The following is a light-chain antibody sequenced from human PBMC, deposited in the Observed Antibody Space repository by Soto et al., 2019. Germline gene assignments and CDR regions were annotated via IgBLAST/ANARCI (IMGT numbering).Light chain of an antibody. CDR1: QSISSW. V-gene: IGKV1-5*03. CDR3: QQYNNWPPYT. Sequence: DIQMTQSPSTLSASVGDRVTITCRASQSISSWLAWYQQKPGKAPKFLIYQASSLESGVPSRFSGSGSGTEFTLTISNLQPEDFAVYYCQQYNNWPPYTFGQGTKLEIK. CDR2: QAS. J-gene: IGKJ2*01.